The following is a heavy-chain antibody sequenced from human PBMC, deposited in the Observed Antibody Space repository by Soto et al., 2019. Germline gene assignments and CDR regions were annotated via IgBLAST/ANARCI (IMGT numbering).Heavy chain of an antibody. Sequence: QVQLVQSGGEVKKPGASVKVSCKASGYTFTSYGITWVRRAPGQGLEWMGWISANNGNTNYAQNLQGRVSMTTDTSTSKAYMELRSLRSDATAKYYCSRGGGVVVAHFDYWGQGTLVTVSS. CDR1: GYTFTSYG. D-gene: IGHD2-15*01. CDR3: SRGGGVVVAHFDY. CDR2: ISANNGNT. J-gene: IGHJ4*02. V-gene: IGHV1-18*01.